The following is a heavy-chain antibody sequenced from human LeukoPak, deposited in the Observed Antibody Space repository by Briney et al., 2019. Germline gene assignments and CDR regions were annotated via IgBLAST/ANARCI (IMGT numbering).Heavy chain of an antibody. Sequence: PSETLSLTCTVSGGSISSSSYYWGWIRQPPGKGLEWIGYVHYSGNTNYNPSLKSRVTISVDMSKNRFSLKLSSVTAADTAVYYCATLARGFYYFDSWGQGTLVTVSS. D-gene: IGHD3-3*01. V-gene: IGHV4-61*05. CDR2: VHYSGNT. CDR3: ATLARGFYYFDS. J-gene: IGHJ4*02. CDR1: GGSISSSSYY.